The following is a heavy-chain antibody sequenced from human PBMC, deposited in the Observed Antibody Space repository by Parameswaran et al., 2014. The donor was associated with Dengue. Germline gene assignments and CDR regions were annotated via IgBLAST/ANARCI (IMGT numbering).Heavy chain of an antibody. V-gene: IGHV4-59*01. Sequence: RWIRQPPGKGLEWIGNIHYSGSTNYNPSLKSRITISVDTSKNQFSLKLSSVTAADTAVYYCARSTVDTAMVFGFWGQGTLVTVSS. CDR3: ARSTVDTAMVFGF. D-gene: IGHD5-18*01. J-gene: IGHJ4*02. CDR2: IHYSGST.